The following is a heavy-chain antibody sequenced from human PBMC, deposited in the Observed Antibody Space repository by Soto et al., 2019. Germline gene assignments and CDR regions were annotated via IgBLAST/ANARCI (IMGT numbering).Heavy chain of an antibody. CDR2: ISGSGDST. CDR1: GFTFSTYA. CDR3: AKERGSGWRFDY. Sequence: EVQLLESGGGLVQPGGSLRLSCAASGFTFSTYAMNWVRQAPGKGLEWVSGISGSGDSTYYADSVKGRFTVSRDNSKNTLYLQMNSLRAEDTAVFYGAKERGSGWRFDYWGQGTLVTVSS. D-gene: IGHD6-19*01. J-gene: IGHJ4*02. V-gene: IGHV3-23*01.